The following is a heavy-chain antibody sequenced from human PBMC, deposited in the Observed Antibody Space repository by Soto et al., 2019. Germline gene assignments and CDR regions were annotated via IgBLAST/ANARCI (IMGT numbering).Heavy chain of an antibody. CDR2: INTSGGST. CDR1: GYTFTSYY. CDR3: ASEDYEQWLVPDYYYYGLDV. V-gene: IGHV1-46*01. J-gene: IGHJ6*02. Sequence: ASVKVSCKASGYTFTSYYMHWVRQAPGQGLEWMGIINTSGGSTSYAQKFQGRVTMTRDTSTSTVYMKLSSLRSEDTAVYYCASEDYEQWLVPDYYYYGLDVRGQGTTVTGSS. D-gene: IGHD6-19*01.